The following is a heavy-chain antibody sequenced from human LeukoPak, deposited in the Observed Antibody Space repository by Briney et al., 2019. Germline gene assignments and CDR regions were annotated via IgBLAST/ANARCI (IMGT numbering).Heavy chain of an antibody. D-gene: IGHD3-3*01. CDR3: AKDFGLPGPVDQRDY. V-gene: IGHV3-23*01. J-gene: IGHJ4*02. CDR1: GFTFSSYA. CDR2: ISGSGGST. Sequence: SGGSLSLSCAASGFTFSSYAMSWVRQAPGKGLEWVSAISGSGGSTYYADSVKGRFTISTDNSKNTLYLQINSLRAEDTAVYYCAKDFGLPGPVDQRDYWGQGTLVTVSS.